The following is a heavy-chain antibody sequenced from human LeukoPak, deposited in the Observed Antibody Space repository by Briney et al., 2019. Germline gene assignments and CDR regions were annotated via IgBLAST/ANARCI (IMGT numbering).Heavy chain of an antibody. J-gene: IGHJ3*02. CDR2: INPNTGGT. D-gene: IGHD6-13*01. V-gene: IGHV1-2*02. Sequence: ASVKVSCKASGYTFAGYYIHWVRQAPGRGLEWMGWINPNTGGTNYAQKFQDRVTMTRDTSISTAYMELSSLRSDDTAMYYCASHSSSRVSWIWGQGTMVTVSS. CDR3: ASHSSSRVSWI. CDR1: GYTFAGYY.